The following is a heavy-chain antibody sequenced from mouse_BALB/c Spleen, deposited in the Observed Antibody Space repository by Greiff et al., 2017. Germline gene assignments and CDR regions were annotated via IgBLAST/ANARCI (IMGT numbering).Heavy chain of an antibody. CDR2: ISYDGSN. CDR3: AREGNGYYFAY. D-gene: IGHD2-3*01. Sequence: EVQVVESGPGLVKPSQSLSLTCSVTGYSITSGYYWNWIRQFPGNKLEWMGYISYDGSNNYNPSLKNRISITRDTSKNQFFLKLNSVTTEDTATYYCAREGNGYYFAYWGQGTLVTVSA. V-gene: IGHV3-6*02. J-gene: IGHJ3*01. CDR1: GYSITSGYY.